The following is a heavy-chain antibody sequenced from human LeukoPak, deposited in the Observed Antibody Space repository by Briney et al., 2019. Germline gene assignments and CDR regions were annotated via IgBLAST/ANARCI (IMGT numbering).Heavy chain of an antibody. CDR3: AKPAYYYDSSGAFDI. V-gene: IGHV3-9*01. CDR2: ISWNSGSI. Sequence: GGSLRLSCAASGFTFDDYAMHWVRQAPGKGLEWVSGISWNSGSIGYADSVKGRFTISRDNAKNSLYLQMNSLRAEDTALYYCAKPAYYYDSSGAFDIWGQGTMVPVSS. J-gene: IGHJ3*02. CDR1: GFTFDDYA. D-gene: IGHD3-22*01.